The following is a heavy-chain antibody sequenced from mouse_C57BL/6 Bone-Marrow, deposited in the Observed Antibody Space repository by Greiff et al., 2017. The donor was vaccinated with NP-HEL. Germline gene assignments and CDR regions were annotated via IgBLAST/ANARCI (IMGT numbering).Heavy chain of an antibody. Sequence: EVQGVESGGGLVQPGGSLKLSCAASGFTFSDYGMAWVRQAPRKGPEWVAFISNLAYSIYYADTVTGRFTISRGNAKNTLYLEMSSLRSEDTAMYYCARQATVVANWYFDVWGTGTTVTVSS. V-gene: IGHV5-15*01. D-gene: IGHD1-1*01. CDR1: GFTFSDYG. J-gene: IGHJ1*03. CDR3: ARQATVVANWYFDV. CDR2: ISNLAYSI.